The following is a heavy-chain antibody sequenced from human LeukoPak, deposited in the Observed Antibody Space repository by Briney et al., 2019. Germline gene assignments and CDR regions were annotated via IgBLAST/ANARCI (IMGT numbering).Heavy chain of an antibody. Sequence: ASVKVSCKASGYTFTSYGISWVRQAPGQGLEWMGWISAYNGNTNYAQKLQGRVTMTTDTSTSTAYMELRSLRSDDTAVYYCARAQILYGGYPYYFDYWGQGTLVTVSS. CDR3: ARAQILYGGYPYYFDY. V-gene: IGHV1-18*01. D-gene: IGHD5-12*01. CDR2: ISAYNGNT. J-gene: IGHJ4*02. CDR1: GYTFTSYG.